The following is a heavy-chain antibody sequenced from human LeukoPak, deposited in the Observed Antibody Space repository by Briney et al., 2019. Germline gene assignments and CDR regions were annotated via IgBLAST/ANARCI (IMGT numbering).Heavy chain of an antibody. CDR1: GFTFSDYY. D-gene: IGHD3-22*01. CDR3: ARVQHSGYPIY. J-gene: IGHJ4*02. CDR2: ISSSSSYT. Sequence: GGSLRLSCAACGFTFSDYYMSSSRQAPGKGLEWVSYISSSSSYTNYADSVKGRFTISRENAKNSLYLQMNSLRAEDTAVYYCARVQHSGYPIYWGQGTLVTVSS. V-gene: IGHV3-11*06.